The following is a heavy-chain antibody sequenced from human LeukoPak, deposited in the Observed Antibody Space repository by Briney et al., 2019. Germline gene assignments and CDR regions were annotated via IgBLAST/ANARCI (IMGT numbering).Heavy chain of an antibody. CDR3: AKAPYCTNGVCYAFDI. Sequence: WRSLRLSCAASGFTFSSYGMHWVRQAPGKGLEWVAVIWYDGSNKYYADSVKGRFTISRDNSKNTLYLQMNSLRAEDTAVYYCAKAPYCTNGVCYAFDIWGQGTMVTVSS. CDR2: IWYDGSNK. V-gene: IGHV3-33*06. D-gene: IGHD2-8*01. CDR1: GFTFSSYG. J-gene: IGHJ3*02.